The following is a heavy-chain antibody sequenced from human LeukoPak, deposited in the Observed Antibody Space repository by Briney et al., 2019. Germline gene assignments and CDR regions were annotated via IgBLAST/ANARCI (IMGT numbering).Heavy chain of an antibody. D-gene: IGHD4-17*01. CDR1: GSSISNYY. V-gene: IGHV4-59*01. CDR3: TREPDTVTGGV. J-gene: IGHJ4*02. Sequence: PSETLSLTCTVSGSSISNYYWSWIRQPPGKGPEWIGYISYTENTDYNPSLRSRVTISVDTSKNQFSLTLTSVTAADTAVYYCTREPDTVTGGVWGQGTRVTVSS. CDR2: ISYTENT.